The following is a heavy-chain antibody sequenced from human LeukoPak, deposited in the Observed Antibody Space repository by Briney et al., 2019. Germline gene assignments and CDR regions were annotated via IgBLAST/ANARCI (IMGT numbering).Heavy chain of an antibody. D-gene: IGHD2-2*02. CDR3: ARGYCSSTSCYTRWGPLLDY. Sequence: GASVKVSCKASGGTFSSYAISWVRQAPGQGLEWMGGIIPIFGTANYAQKFQGRVTITADESTSTAYMELRSLRSDDTAVYYCARGYCSSTSCYTRWGPLLDYWGQGTLVTVSS. CDR2: IIPIFGTA. V-gene: IGHV1-69*01. J-gene: IGHJ4*02. CDR1: GGTFSSYA.